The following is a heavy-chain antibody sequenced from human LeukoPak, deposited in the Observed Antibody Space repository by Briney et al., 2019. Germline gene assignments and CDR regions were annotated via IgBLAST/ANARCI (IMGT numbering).Heavy chain of an antibody. CDR2: ISGSGGST. CDR3: AKRDCSSTSCRHPGAGYYFDY. J-gene: IGHJ4*02. V-gene: IGHV3-23*01. Sequence: QPGGSLRLSCAASGFTFSSYAMSWVRQAPGKGLEWVSAISGSGGSTYYADSVKGRFTISRDNSKNTLYLQMNSLRAEDTAVYYCAKRDCSSTSCRHPGAGYYFDYWGQGTLVTVSS. D-gene: IGHD2-2*01. CDR1: GFTFSSYA.